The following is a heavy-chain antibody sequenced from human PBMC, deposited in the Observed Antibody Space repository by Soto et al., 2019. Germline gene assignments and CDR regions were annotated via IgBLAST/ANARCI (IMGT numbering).Heavy chain of an antibody. CDR1: GVTFSSYA. V-gene: IGHV1-69*01. CDR3: ARESSAPNYYYYGMDV. CDR2: IIPTLNTP. Sequence: QVQLVQSGAEVKKPGSSVKVSCRASGVTFSSYAVSWVRQAPGQGVEWMGVIIPTLNTPKYVQKFQGRVTITSAASATTAYMELSSLRSEDTAVYYCARESSAPNYYYYGMDVWCQGTTVTVSS. D-gene: IGHD6-25*01. J-gene: IGHJ6*02.